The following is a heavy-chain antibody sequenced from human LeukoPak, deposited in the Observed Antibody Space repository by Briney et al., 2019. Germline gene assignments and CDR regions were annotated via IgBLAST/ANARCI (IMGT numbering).Heavy chain of an antibody. Sequence: GGSLRLSCAASGFTFNTYAMHWVRQAPGQGLEWVALIWHDGSDKYYSNSVRGQFTISRGKSKNTLYLQMNNLRPEDTDVYYCASDIFGSGSYPDFWGQGTLVTVSS. J-gene: IGHJ4*02. CDR3: ASDIFGSGSYPDF. V-gene: IGHV3-33*01. CDR1: GFTFNTYA. D-gene: IGHD3-10*01. CDR2: IWHDGSDK.